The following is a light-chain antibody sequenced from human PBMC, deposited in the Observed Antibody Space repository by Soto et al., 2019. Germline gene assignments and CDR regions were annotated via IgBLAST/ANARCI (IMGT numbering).Light chain of an antibody. CDR3: QQYGNFWT. Sequence: EIVLTQSPGTLSLSPGERATLSCRASQSVSTNYLAWYQQKPGQAPWLLIYGAFNRAGGVPDRFSGSVSGTDFTLTISRLEPEDFAVYYCQQYGNFWTFGQGTKVDI. CDR1: QSVSTNY. V-gene: IGKV3-20*01. CDR2: GAF. J-gene: IGKJ1*01.